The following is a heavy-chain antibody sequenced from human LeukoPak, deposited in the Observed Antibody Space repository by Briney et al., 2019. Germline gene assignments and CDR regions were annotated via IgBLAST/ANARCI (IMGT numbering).Heavy chain of an antibody. CDR1: GFTFSDYF. Sequence: GGSLRLSWAASGFTFSDYFMTWIRQAPGKGLEWVSYISGSGSNKYYADSVKGRFTISRDNAKNSLYLQMNSLRVEDTAVYYCATSQSSVAGIIGDWGQGTLVTVSS. CDR3: ATSQSSVAGIIGD. V-gene: IGHV3-11*04. J-gene: IGHJ4*02. D-gene: IGHD6-19*01. CDR2: ISGSGSNK.